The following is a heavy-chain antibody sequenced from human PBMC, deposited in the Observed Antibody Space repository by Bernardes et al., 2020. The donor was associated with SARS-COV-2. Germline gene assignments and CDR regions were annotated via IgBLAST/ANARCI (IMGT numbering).Heavy chain of an antibody. D-gene: IGHD3-3*01. CDR3: ARMYYDFWSGWPARQDWFDP. J-gene: IGHJ5*02. CDR1: GYSFTTYW. V-gene: IGHV5-51*01. Sequence: GESLKISCKGSGYSFTTYWIGWVRQMPGKGLEWMGIIYPGDSDTRYSPSFQGQVTISADKSISTAYLQWSSLKASDTAMYYCARMYYDFWSGWPARQDWFDPWGQGTLVTVSS. CDR2: IYPGDSDT.